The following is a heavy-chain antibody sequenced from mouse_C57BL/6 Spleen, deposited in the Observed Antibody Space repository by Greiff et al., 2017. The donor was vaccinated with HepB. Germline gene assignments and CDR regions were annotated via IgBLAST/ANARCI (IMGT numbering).Heavy chain of an antibody. Sequence: VQLQQSGTELVKPGASVKLSCKASGYTFTSYWMHWVKQRPGQGLEWIGNINPSNGGTNYNEKFKSKATLTVDKSSSTAYMQLSSLTSEESAVYYCARSVIYYYGVDYWGQGTTLTVSS. J-gene: IGHJ2*01. CDR1: GYTFTSYW. V-gene: IGHV1-53*01. D-gene: IGHD1-1*01. CDR2: INPSNGGT. CDR3: ARSVIYYYGVDY.